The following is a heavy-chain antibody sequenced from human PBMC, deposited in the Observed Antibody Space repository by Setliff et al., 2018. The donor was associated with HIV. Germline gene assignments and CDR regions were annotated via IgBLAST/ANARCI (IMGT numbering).Heavy chain of an antibody. J-gene: IGHJ4*02. D-gene: IGHD1-26*01. Sequence: GGSLRLSCAASGFTFSSYWMHWVRQAPGKGLVWVSRINTDGSSTTYADSVKGRFTISRDNAKNTLYLQMNSLRAEDTAVYYCASESHSGSYPFDYWGQGTLVTVSS. CDR1: GFTFSSYW. CDR2: INTDGSST. V-gene: IGHV3-74*01. CDR3: ASESHSGSYPFDY.